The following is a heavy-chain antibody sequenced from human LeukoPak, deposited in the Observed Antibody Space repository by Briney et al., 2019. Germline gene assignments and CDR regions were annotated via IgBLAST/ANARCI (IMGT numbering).Heavy chain of an antibody. J-gene: IGHJ4*02. Sequence: GGSLRLSCAASGFTFSSYDMHWVRQAPGKGLEWVSAISDSGGSTYYADSVKGRFTISRDNSKNTLYLQMNSLRAEDTALYYCAKASTYYYGSGSYRDYWGQGTLVTVSS. D-gene: IGHD3-10*01. CDR1: GFTFSSYD. CDR3: AKASTYYYGSGSYRDY. V-gene: IGHV3-23*01. CDR2: ISDSGGST.